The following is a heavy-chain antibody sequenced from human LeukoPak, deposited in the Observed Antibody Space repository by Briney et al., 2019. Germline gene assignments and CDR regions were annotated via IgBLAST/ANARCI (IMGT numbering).Heavy chain of an antibody. D-gene: IGHD1-26*01. Sequence: PGGSLRLSCAASGFTFSNSPMHWVRQAPGKGLEYVSAISSNGGSTYYANSVKGRFTISRDNSKNTLYLQMGSLRAEDMAVYYCARWELLRAFDIWGQGTMVTVSS. CDR1: GFTFSNSP. V-gene: IGHV3-64*01. CDR3: ARWELLRAFDI. J-gene: IGHJ3*02. CDR2: ISSNGGST.